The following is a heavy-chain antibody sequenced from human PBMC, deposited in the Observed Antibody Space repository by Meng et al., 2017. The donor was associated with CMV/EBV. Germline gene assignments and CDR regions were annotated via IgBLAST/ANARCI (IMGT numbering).Heavy chain of an antibody. Sequence: ASVKVSCKASGYTFTGYYMHWVRQAPGQGLEWMGWINPNSGGTNYAQKFQGRVTMTRDTSISTAYMELSRLRSDDTAVYYCASLYYDFWSGYWGNEEEGMDGWGQGTTVTVSS. CDR2: INPNSGGT. CDR3: ASLYYDFWSGYWGNEEEGMDG. D-gene: IGHD3-3*01. V-gene: IGHV1-2*02. J-gene: IGHJ6*01. CDR1: GYTFTGYY.